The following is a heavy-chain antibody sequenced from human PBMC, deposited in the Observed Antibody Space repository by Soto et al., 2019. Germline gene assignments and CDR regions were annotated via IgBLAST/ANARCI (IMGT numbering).Heavy chain of an antibody. D-gene: IGHD3-16*02. Sequence: LSLTCTVSGGSISSYYWSWIRQPPGKGLEWIGYIYYSGSTNYNPSLKSRVTISVDTSKNQFSLKLSSVTAADTAVYYCARLMGSYPEFDYWGQGTLVTVSS. V-gene: IGHV4-59*01. J-gene: IGHJ4*02. CDR3: ARLMGSYPEFDY. CDR1: GGSISSYY. CDR2: IYYSGST.